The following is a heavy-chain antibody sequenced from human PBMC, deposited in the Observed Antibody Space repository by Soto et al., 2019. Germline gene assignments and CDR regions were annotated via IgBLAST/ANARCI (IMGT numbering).Heavy chain of an antibody. J-gene: IGHJ4*02. V-gene: IGHV3-7*03. CDR3: ARYYRGSGRYFFDY. CDR2: INQDGGVT. CDR1: VFTFISSF. Sequence: VGSLRLSCVSSVFTFISSFMGCIRHSPGKGLEWVANINQDGGVTYYVDSVEGRFTISRDNTKDSLYLQMNSLRGEDTAIYYCARYYRGSGRYFFDYWCQGTPVTVSS. D-gene: IGHD6-19*01.